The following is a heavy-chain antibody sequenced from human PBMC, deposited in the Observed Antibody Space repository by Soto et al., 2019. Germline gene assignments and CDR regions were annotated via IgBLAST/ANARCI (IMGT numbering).Heavy chain of an antibody. J-gene: IGHJ4*02. V-gene: IGHV4-59*01. Sequence: SETLSLTCTVSGGFIWGWIRQSPDKGLEWIGYIYNSGRYNYNPSLESRLTISIDTSKNQFSLRLASVSAADTAVYYCARTLPNRQLFDSWSQGTLVTVSS. CDR2: IYNSGRY. CDR1: GGFI. D-gene: IGHD1-1*01. CDR3: ARTLPNRQLFDS.